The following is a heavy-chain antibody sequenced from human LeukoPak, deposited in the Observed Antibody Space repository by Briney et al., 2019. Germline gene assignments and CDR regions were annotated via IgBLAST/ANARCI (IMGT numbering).Heavy chain of an antibody. CDR2: INHSGST. Sequence: SETLSLTCAVYGGSFSGYYWSWIRQPPGKGLEWIGEINHSGSTNYNPSLKSRVTISVDTSKNQFSLRLSSVTAADTAVYYCARVGYSYGYGYWGQGTLVTVSS. V-gene: IGHV4-34*01. D-gene: IGHD5-18*01. CDR3: ARVGYSYGYGY. J-gene: IGHJ4*02. CDR1: GGSFSGYY.